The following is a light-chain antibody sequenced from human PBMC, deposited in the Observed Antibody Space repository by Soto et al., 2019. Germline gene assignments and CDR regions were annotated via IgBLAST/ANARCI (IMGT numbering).Light chain of an antibody. CDR3: QQYNNLPQT. J-gene: IGKJ2*01. Sequence: EIVMTQSPATLSVSPGERATLSCRASQSVSSKLAWYQQKPGQAPRLLIYGASTRATGIPARFSGSGSGTEFTLTISSLQSEDFAVYYCQQYNNLPQTFGQGTKLEIK. CDR2: GAS. V-gene: IGKV3-15*01. CDR1: QSVSSK.